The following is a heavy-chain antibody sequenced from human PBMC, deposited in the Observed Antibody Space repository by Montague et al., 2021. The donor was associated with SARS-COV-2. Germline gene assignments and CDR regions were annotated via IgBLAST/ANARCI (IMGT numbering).Heavy chain of an antibody. CDR1: GGSITNNIDY. Sequence: SETLSLTCTVSGGSITNNIDYWAWIRRPPGKGLEWIGSIYYTGNTYYNPSLKSRVTISVVTSKNHFTLKLSSVTAAETAVYYCARPKRYFDSSGSPSAFDFWGQGTKVTVSS. D-gene: IGHD3-22*01. V-gene: IGHV4-39*02. CDR2: IYYTGNT. J-gene: IGHJ3*01. CDR3: ARPKRYFDSSGSPSAFDF.